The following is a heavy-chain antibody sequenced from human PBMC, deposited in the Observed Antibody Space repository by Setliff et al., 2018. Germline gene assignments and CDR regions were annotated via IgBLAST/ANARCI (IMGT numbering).Heavy chain of an antibody. Sequence: GGSLRLSCAASGFTFSSYWMHWVRQDPGKGLVWVSRVNDDGSSAMYADSVKGRFTISRDNAENSLYLQMHSLRAEDTAVYYCARDPTYGSYWGQGTLVTVSS. J-gene: IGHJ4*02. CDR1: GFTFSSYW. CDR2: VNDDGSSA. CDR3: ARDPTYGSY. V-gene: IGHV3-74*03. D-gene: IGHD3-10*01.